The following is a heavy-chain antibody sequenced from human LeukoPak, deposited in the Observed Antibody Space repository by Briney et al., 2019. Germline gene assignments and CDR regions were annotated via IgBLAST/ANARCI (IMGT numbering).Heavy chain of an antibody. J-gene: IGHJ2*01. CDR1: GFTFSTYW. CDR3: ARVRKYSGYYSWYFDL. CDR2: IYSGGST. V-gene: IGHV3-66*01. D-gene: IGHD5-12*01. Sequence: PGGSLRLSCAASGFTFSTYWMHWVRQAPGKGLVWVSVIYSGGSTYYADSVKGRFTISRDNSKNTLYLQMNSLRAGDTAVYYCARVRKYSGYYSWYFDLWGRGTLVTVSS.